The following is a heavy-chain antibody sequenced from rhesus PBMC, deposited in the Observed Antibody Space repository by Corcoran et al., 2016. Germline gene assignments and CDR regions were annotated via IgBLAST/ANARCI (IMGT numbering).Heavy chain of an antibody. CDR1: GFTFSSYG. Sequence: EVQLVETGGGLVQPGGSLRLSCVASGFTFSSYGMHWVRQAPGRGLEWLAVLSYDGSKKSYEDSGKDRFNISRDNSKNMLYLQMNNLKLEDTAVYYCATLPGWSNWYGLDSWGQGVVVTVSS. CDR3: ATLPGWSNWYGLDS. CDR2: LSYDGSKK. V-gene: IGHV3-54*02. J-gene: IGHJ6*01. D-gene: IGHD6S26*01.